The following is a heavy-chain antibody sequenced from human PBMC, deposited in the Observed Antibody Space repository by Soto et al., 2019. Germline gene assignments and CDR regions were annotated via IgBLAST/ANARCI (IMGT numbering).Heavy chain of an antibody. V-gene: IGHV3-30*18. CDR3: AKLVIGYCSGNTCYDY. J-gene: IGHJ4*02. Sequence: VQLLESVGCLIQPGGSLMVTCAASGFTFSYGIHWLRQAPGKGLEWVAYISYDSSNKFYGDSVKGRFTISRDNSKNTQFLQMNSLRAEDTAVYYCAKLVIGYCSGNTCYDYWGQGTLVAVSS. CDR2: ISYDSSNK. CDR1: GFTFSYG. D-gene: IGHD2-15*01.